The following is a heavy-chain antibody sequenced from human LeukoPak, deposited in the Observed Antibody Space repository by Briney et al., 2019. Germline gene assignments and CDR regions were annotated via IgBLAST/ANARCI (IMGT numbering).Heavy chain of an antibody. J-gene: IGHJ6*03. Sequence: SETLSLTCAVYGGSFSGYYWSWIRQPPGKGLEWIGEINHSGSTNYNPSLKSRVTISVDKSKNQFSLKLSSVTAADTAVYYCAREVDYYYYYYMDVWGKGTTVTVSS. CDR3: AREVDYYYYYYMDV. CDR1: GGSFSGYY. V-gene: IGHV4-34*01. CDR2: INHSGST. D-gene: IGHD3-9*01.